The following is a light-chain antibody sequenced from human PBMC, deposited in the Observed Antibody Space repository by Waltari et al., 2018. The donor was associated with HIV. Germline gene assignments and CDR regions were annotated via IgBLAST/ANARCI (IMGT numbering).Light chain of an antibody. CDR3: QVWDSSTDQVI. CDR2: YDS. Sequence: FVLTQSPPVSVPRGKSARITCGADNIERKSVHWYQQKAGQAPVLVMTYDSDRPAGSPELFPGANSANTATLTISRVGAGDEADYYCQVWDSSTDQVIFGVGTKLTVL. V-gene: IGLV3-21*04. CDR1: NIERKS. J-gene: IGLJ2*01.